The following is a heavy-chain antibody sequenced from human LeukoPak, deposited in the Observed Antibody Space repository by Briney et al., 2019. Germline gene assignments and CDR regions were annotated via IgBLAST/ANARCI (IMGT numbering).Heavy chain of an antibody. Sequence: PSEPLSLTCAVYGGSFSGYYWSWIRQPPGKGQEWIGEINHSGSTNYNPSLKSRVTISVDTSKNQFSLKLSSVTAADTAVYYCARGILGYCSGGSCYSFPHWGQGTLVTVSS. CDR1: GGSFSGYY. V-gene: IGHV4-34*01. CDR2: INHSGST. J-gene: IGHJ1*01. CDR3: ARGILGYCSGGSCYSFPH. D-gene: IGHD2-15*01.